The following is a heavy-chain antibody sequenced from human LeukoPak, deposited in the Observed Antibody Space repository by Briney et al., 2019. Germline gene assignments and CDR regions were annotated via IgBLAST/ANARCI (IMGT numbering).Heavy chain of an antibody. V-gene: IGHV3-49*03. Sequence: GGSLRLSCTASGFTFGDFAMSWFRQAPGKGLECLGFIRSNTYSGTTEYAASVKGRFTISRDDSKSIAYLQMNSLKTEDTAVYYCTRERSSLRFVVDWFDPWGQGTLVTVSS. CDR3: TRERSSLRFVVDWFDP. J-gene: IGHJ5*02. CDR2: IRSNTYSGTT. D-gene: IGHD3-3*01. CDR1: GFTFGDFA.